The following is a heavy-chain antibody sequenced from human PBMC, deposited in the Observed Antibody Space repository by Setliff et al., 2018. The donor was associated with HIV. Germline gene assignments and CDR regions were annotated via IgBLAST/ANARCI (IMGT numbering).Heavy chain of an antibody. CDR1: GDTFSRYT. Sequence: GASVKVSCKASGDTFSRYTITCVRQAPGPGREWMGGLIPLLGIPNYAKKFQGRFTSTADESTSTAYMVLSSLRSEDTAVYYCARDIGYCSSTSCYHAFDIWGQGTMVTVSS. V-gene: IGHV1-69*10. D-gene: IGHD2-2*01. CDR2: LIPLLGIP. CDR3: ARDIGYCSSTSCYHAFDI. J-gene: IGHJ3*02.